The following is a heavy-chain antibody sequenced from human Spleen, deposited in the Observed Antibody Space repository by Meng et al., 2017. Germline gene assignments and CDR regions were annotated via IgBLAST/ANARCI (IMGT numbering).Heavy chain of an antibody. D-gene: IGHD6-13*01. V-gene: IGHV5-51*01. J-gene: IGHJ4*02. CDR1: GYSFTSYW. CDR2: IYPGDSDT. Sequence: GGSLRLSCKGSGYSFTSYWIGWVRQMPGKGLEWMGFIYPGDSDTRYSPSFQGQVTISADKSISTAYLQWSSLKASDTAMYYCAKLGDSSSWYDLQYYFDYWGQGTLVTVSS. CDR3: AKLGDSSSWYDLQYYFDY.